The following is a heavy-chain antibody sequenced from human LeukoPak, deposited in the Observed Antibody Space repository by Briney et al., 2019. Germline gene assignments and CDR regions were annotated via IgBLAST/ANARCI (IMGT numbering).Heavy chain of an antibody. J-gene: IGHJ4*02. CDR3: AKDPSITMFRGYFDY. Sequence: GRSLRLSCAASGFTFSSYAMHWVRQAPGKGLEWVSAISGSGGSTYYADSVKGRFTISRDNSKNTLYLQMNSLRAEDTAVYYCAKDPSITMFRGYFDYWGQGTLVTVSS. D-gene: IGHD3-10*02. CDR2: ISGSGGST. CDR1: GFTFSSYA. V-gene: IGHV3-23*01.